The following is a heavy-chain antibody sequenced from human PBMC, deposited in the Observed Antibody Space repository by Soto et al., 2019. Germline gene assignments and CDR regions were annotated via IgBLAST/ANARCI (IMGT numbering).Heavy chain of an antibody. J-gene: IGHJ4*02. V-gene: IGHV3-33*01. CDR3: ARSLGYYPSRDFDC. CDR2: IWYDGSNK. Sequence: QVQLVESGGGVVQPGRSLRLSCAASGFTFSSYGMHWVRQAPGKGLEWVAVIWYDGSNKYYADSVKGRFTISRDNSKNTLYLQMNSLRTAETAVYYTARSLGYYPSRDFDCWGPGILVTDSS. D-gene: IGHD3-22*01. CDR1: GFTFSSYG.